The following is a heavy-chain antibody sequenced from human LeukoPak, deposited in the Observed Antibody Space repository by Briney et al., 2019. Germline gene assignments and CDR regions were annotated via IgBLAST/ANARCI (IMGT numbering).Heavy chain of an antibody. J-gene: IGHJ4*02. CDR2: IQSKTDGGTT. CDR1: GFTFSDTW. D-gene: IGHD6-6*01. CDR3: TTWSSQFDY. Sequence: GGSLRHSCAASGFTFSDTWMTWVRQAPGKGLECVGFIQSKTDGGTTDSATPMKGRFTVSRDDSKNTLYLQMSSLKTEDTAVYYCTTWSSQFDYWGQGTLVTVSS. V-gene: IGHV3-15*01.